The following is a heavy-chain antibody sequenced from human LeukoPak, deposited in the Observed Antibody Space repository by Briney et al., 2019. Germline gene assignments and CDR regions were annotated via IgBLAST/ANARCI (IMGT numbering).Heavy chain of an antibody. CDR3: AKDHHTGGFESDY. CDR1: GFTFSGYA. J-gene: IGHJ4*02. V-gene: IGHV3-33*06. Sequence: GGSLRLSCAASGFTFSGYAMHWVRQAPGKGLEWVAIIWYDGSYKYYADSVKGRFTISRDNSKNTVYLQMYSLISEDTAVYYCAKDHHTGGFESDYWGQGTLVTVSS. D-gene: IGHD5-18*01. CDR2: IWYDGSYK.